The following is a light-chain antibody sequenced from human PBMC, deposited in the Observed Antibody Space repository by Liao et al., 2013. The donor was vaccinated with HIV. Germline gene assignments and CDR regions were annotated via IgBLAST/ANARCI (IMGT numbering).Light chain of an antibody. J-gene: IGLJ3*02. CDR3: QAWDSSTGV. CDR2: YDN. V-gene: IGLV3-21*01. CDR1: NIGSNS. Sequence: SYELTQPPSVSVAPGKTATITCGGNNIGSNSVHWYQQKPGQAPVLVIYYDNDRPSGIPERFSGSNSGNTATLTISRVEGGDEADYYCQAWDSSTGVFGGGTKLTVL.